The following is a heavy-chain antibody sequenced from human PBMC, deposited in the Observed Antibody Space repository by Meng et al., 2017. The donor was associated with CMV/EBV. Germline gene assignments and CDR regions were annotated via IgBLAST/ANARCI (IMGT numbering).Heavy chain of an antibody. CDR3: AKDGVGYCSSTSCSRNNYYYYGMDV. CDR1: GFTFSSYG. V-gene: IGHV3-33*06. J-gene: IGHJ6*02. D-gene: IGHD2-2*01. Sequence: GGSLRLSCAASGFTFSSYGMHWVRQAPGKGLEWVAVIWYDGSNKYYADSVKGRFTISRDNSKNTLYLQMNSLRAEDTAVYYCAKDGVGYCSSTSCSRNNYYYYGMDVWGQGTTVIVSS. CDR2: IWYDGSNK.